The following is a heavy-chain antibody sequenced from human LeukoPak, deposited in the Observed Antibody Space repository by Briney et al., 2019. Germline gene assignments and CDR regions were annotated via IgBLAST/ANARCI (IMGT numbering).Heavy chain of an antibody. Sequence: EIGGSLILSCAASGFTFSSYDFHWVRQVPGYGLEWVSGIGTLGDTYYLGSVKGRFTISRENAKNSLYLQMNSLRAGDTAVYYCARGRSFNYNDNRAHYPYWGRGPVVTVSS. CDR2: IGTLGDT. CDR1: GFTFSSYD. J-gene: IGHJ4*02. CDR3: ARGRSFNYNDNRAHYPY. D-gene: IGHD3-22*01. V-gene: IGHV3-13*01.